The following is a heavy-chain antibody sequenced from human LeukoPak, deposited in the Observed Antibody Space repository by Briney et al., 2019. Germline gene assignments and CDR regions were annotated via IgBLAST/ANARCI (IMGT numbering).Heavy chain of an antibody. J-gene: IGHJ4*02. V-gene: IGHV3-23*01. Sequence: GGSLRLTCAASGFTFSNYGMNWVRQAPGKGLEWVSATSASGSSPNYSDSVKGRFTISRDNSKNTLYLQMNSLRAEDTAVYYCAKTTGGNAYDYIHYWGQGTLVTVSS. CDR3: AKTTGGNAYDYIHY. CDR2: TSASGSSP. CDR1: GFTFSNYG. D-gene: IGHD5-12*01.